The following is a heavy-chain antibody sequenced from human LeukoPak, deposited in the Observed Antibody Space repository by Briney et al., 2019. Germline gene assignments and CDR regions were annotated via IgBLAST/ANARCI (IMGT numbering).Heavy chain of an antibody. J-gene: IGHJ4*02. CDR3: VRVSTGWYSDY. D-gene: IGHD6-19*01. CDR1: GYTFTDFSDYY. V-gene: IGHV1-2*02. CDR2: INPNSGAT. Sequence: ASVKVSCRASGYTFTDFSDYYIHWVRQAPGQGLEWMGWINPNSGATYYAHKFQGRVTMTRDTSINTAYMELSRLTSDDTVVYFCVRVSTGWYSDYWGQGTLVSVSS.